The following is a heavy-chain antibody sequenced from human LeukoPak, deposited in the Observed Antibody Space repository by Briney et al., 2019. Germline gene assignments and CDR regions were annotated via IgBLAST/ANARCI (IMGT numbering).Heavy chain of an antibody. Sequence: GGSLRLSCAASGFTFSSYGMHWVRQAPAKGLEWVAFISYDGSNKYYADSVKGRFTISRDNSKNTLHLQMNSLRGEDTAVYYCAKDYSFGSGHVHFDSWGQGTLVTVSS. V-gene: IGHV3-30*18. D-gene: IGHD5-12*01. J-gene: IGHJ4*02. CDR2: ISYDGSNK. CDR1: GFTFSSYG. CDR3: AKDYSFGSGHVHFDS.